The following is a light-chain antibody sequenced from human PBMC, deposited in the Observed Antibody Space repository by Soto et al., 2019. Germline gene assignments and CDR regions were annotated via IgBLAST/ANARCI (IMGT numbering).Light chain of an antibody. J-gene: IGKJ2*01. V-gene: IGKV1-39*01. CDR3: QQSYSAPVH. CDR1: QSISSY. Sequence: DIQMTQSPSSLSASVGDGVTITCRASQSISSYLNWYQQKPGKAPILLIYAASSLQSGVPSRFSGSGSGTDFTLTISSLQPEDFATYYCQQSYSAPVHFGQGTKLEIK. CDR2: AAS.